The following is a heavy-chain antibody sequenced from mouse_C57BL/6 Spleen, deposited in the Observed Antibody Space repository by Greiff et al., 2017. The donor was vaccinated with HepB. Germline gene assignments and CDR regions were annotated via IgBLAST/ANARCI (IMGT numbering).Heavy chain of an antibody. D-gene: IGHD2-1*01. J-gene: IGHJ2*01. V-gene: IGHV1-76*01. CDR3: ARSMGGLLHFDY. CDR2: IYPGSGNT. Sequence: VQLQQSGAELVRPGASVKLSCKASGYTFTDYYINWVKQRPGQGLEWIARIYPGSGNTDYNEKFKDKATLTSEKSSSTAYMQLSRLTSEDSAVYFCARSMGGLLHFDYGGQGTTLTVSS. CDR1: GYTFTDYY.